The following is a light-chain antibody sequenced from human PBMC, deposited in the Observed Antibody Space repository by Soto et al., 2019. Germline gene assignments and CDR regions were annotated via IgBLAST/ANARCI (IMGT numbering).Light chain of an antibody. Sequence: QSVLTQPPSVSGAPGQRVTISCTGSISNIGAGYDVHWYQQLPGTAPKLLIYGNSNRPSGVPDRFSGSKSGTSASLAITGLQAEDEADYYCQSYDSSRSGYVVFGGGTKLTVL. J-gene: IGLJ2*01. CDR3: QSYDSSRSGYVV. V-gene: IGLV1-40*01. CDR2: GNS. CDR1: ISNIGAGYD.